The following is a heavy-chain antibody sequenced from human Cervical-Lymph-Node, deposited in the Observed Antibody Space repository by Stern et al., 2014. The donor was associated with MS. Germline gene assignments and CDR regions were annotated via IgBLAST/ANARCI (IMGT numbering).Heavy chain of an antibody. J-gene: IGHJ6*02. V-gene: IGHV4-61*02. CDR1: GGSIRSGGFY. CDR3: VRDHDYYGMDV. CDR2: MYATGGP. Sequence: QVQLQESGPRLVKPSQTLSLTCTVSGGSIRSGGFYCTWVRQPAGKGPEWIGRMYATGGPPYTPSLESRATIAVATSKTQFSLTRRSVTAADTAIYYCVRDHDYYGMDVWGQGTTVTVSS.